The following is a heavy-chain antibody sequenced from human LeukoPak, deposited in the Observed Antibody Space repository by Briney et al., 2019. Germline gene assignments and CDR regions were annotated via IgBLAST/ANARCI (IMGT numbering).Heavy chain of an antibody. J-gene: IGHJ6*03. CDR1: GFYFANYA. Sequence: GGSLRLSCAASGFYFANYAMSWVRQAPGNGLEWVSATVGGGSPNTYHADSVKGRLTISRDNSKNTLFLQMNSLRAEDTAVYYCARDSAYGSGKKPPGYYMDVWGKGTTVTVSS. V-gene: IGHV3-23*01. CDR2: TVGGGSPNT. D-gene: IGHD3-10*01. CDR3: ARDSAYGSGKKPPGYYMDV.